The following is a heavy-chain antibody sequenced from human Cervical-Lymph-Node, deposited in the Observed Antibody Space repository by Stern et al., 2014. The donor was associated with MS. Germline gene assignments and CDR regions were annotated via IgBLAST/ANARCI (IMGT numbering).Heavy chain of an antibody. CDR2: FNYRGPP. V-gene: IGHV4-39*01. D-gene: IGHD2-8*02. Sequence: QLQLQESGPGLVKPSETLSLTCAVSGDSISSYTHYWAWIRQPPGKGLEWIGGFNYRGPPSYTPPLKSPVTISVDTSKIPFPLGLNSVTAADTAVYYCAKHACTGAACPFDLWGQGTLVTVSS. CDR1: GDSISSYTHY. CDR3: AKHACTGAACPFDL. J-gene: IGHJ4*02.